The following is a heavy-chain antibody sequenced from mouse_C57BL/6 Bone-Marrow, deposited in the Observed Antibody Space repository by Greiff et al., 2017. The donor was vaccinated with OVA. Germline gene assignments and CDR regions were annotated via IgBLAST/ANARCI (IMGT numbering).Heavy chain of an antibody. CDR2: ISDGGSYT. Sequence: EVKLVESGGGLVKPGGSLKLSCAASGFTFSSYAMSWVRQTPEKRLEWVATISDGGSYTYYPDNVKGRFTISRDNAKNNLYLQMSHLESEDTAMYDCARVDITTVVAPCYFDYWGQGTTLTVSS. V-gene: IGHV5-4*03. CDR1: GFTFSSYA. J-gene: IGHJ2*01. CDR3: ARVDITTVVAPCYFDY. D-gene: IGHD1-1*01.